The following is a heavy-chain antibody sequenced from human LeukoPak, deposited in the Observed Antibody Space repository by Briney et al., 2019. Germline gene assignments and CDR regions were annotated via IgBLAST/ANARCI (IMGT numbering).Heavy chain of an antibody. D-gene: IGHD2-21*01. CDR2: IYYSGST. J-gene: IGHJ6*03. CDR1: GGSISSGSYY. V-gene: IGHV4-30-4*08. CDR3: ARVTYCGGDCYSFYYYMDV. Sequence: PSETLSLTCTVSGGSISSGSYYWSWIRQPAGKGLEWIGYIYYSGSTYYNPSLKSRVTISVDTSKNQFSLKLSSVTAADTAVYYCARVTYCGGDCYSFYYYMDVWGKGTTVTVSS.